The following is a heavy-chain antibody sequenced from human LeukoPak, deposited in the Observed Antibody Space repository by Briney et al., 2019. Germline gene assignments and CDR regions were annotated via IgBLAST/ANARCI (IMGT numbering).Heavy chain of an antibody. Sequence: GGSLRLSCAASGFTFDDCAMHWVRQAPGKGLEWVSGISWNSGSIGYADSVKGRFTISRDNAKNSLYLQMNSLRAEDTALYYCAKGTAMVAYYFDYWGQGTLVTVSS. V-gene: IGHV3-9*01. CDR1: GFTFDDCA. D-gene: IGHD5-18*01. CDR2: ISWNSGSI. CDR3: AKGTAMVAYYFDY. J-gene: IGHJ4*02.